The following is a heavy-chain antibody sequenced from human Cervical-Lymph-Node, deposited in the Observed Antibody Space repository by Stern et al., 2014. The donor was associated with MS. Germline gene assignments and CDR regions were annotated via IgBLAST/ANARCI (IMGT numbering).Heavy chain of an antibody. CDR1: GFTVSRDY. D-gene: IGHD1-1*01. CDR3: ARDTSSPERSDW. CDR2: ITNVGST. V-gene: IGHV3-53*01. Sequence: EVQLVESGGGVIQSGGSLRLSCTASGFTVSRDYMTWVRQAPGKGLEWVSLITNVGSTFYTDSVKGRFTISRDDSKNTVYLHMTSLRAEDTAMYYCARDTSSPERSDWWGQGTLVTVSS. J-gene: IGHJ4*02.